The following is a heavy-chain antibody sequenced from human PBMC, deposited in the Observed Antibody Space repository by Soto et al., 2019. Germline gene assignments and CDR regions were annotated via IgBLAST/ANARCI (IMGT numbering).Heavy chain of an antibody. CDR2: IYYSGST. V-gene: IGHV4-39*07. CDR1: GGSISSSSYY. D-gene: IGHD1-1*01. J-gene: IGHJ5*02. Sequence: SETLSLTCTVSGGSISSSSYYWGWIRQPPGKGLEWIGSIYYSGSTYYNPSLESRVTISVDKSKNQFSLKLTSVTAADTAVYYCARDQLEGNWFDPWGQGTLVTVSS. CDR3: ARDQLEGNWFDP.